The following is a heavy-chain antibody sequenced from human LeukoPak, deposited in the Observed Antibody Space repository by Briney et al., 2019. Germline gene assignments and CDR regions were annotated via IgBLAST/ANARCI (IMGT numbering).Heavy chain of an antibody. CDR1: GLGFSSYA. D-gene: IGHD3-10*01. Sequence: GGSLRLSCAASGLGFSSYAMSWVRQAPGKGLEWVSAISGSGGSTYYADSVKGRFTISRDNSKNTLYLQMNSLRAEDTAVYYCAKHQAKSVLLWFGELFAKDWFDPWGQGTLVTVSS. V-gene: IGHV3-23*01. CDR3: AKHQAKSVLLWFGELFAKDWFDP. J-gene: IGHJ5*02. CDR2: ISGSGGST.